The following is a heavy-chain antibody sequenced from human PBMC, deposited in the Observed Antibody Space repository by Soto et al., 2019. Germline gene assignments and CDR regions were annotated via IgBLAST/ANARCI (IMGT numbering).Heavy chain of an antibody. V-gene: IGHV3-48*03. J-gene: IGHJ4*02. CDR2: ISSSGSTI. Sequence: LSCAASGFPFSSYEMNWVRQAPGKGLEWVSYISSSGSTIYYADSVKGRFTISRDNAKNSLYLQMNSLRAEDTAVYYCATCYYDFRSGYTGIDDWGLGNPVPVSS. CDR1: GFPFSSYE. D-gene: IGHD3-3*01. CDR3: ATCYYDFRSGYTGIDD.